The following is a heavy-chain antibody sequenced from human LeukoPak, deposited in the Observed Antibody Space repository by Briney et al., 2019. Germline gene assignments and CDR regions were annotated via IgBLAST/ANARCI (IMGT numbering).Heavy chain of an antibody. J-gene: IGHJ4*02. CDR3: ASTLYSGSYPPEYYFDY. Sequence: SETLSLTCTVSGGSISSSSYYWGWIRQPPGKGLEWIGSIYYSGSTYYNPSLKSRVTISVDTSKNQFSLKLSSVTAADTAVYYCASTLYSGSYPPEYYFDYWGQGTLVTVSS. CDR2: IYYSGST. CDR1: GGSISSSSYY. D-gene: IGHD1-26*01. V-gene: IGHV4-39*01.